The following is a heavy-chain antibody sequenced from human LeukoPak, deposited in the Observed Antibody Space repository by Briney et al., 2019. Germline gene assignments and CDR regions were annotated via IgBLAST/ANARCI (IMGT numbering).Heavy chain of an antibody. V-gene: IGHV6-1*01. Sequence: SQTLSLTCAISGDSVSSNSAAWNWIRQSPSRGLEWLGRTYYRSKWYNDYAVSVKSRITINPDTSKNQFSLQLNSVTPEDTAVYYCARDSPSTVIAAAGLGVGGLDYWGQGTLVTVSS. J-gene: IGHJ4*02. CDR1: GDSVSSNSAA. CDR3: ARDSPSTVIAAAGLGVGGLDY. D-gene: IGHD6-13*01. CDR2: TYYRSKWYN.